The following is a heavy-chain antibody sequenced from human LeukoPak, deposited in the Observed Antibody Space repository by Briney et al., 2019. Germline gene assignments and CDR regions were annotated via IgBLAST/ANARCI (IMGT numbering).Heavy chain of an antibody. J-gene: IGHJ4*02. CDR1: GYTFTGYY. CDR2: INPNSGGT. CDR3: ARIPSLLRLGGLSPIEDY. Sequence: ASVKVSCKASGYTFTGYYMHWVRQAPGQGLEWMGWINPNSGGTNYAQKFQGRVTMTRDTSISTAYMELSRLRSDDTAVYYCARIPSLLRLGGLSPIEDYWGQGTLVTVSS. D-gene: IGHD3-16*02. V-gene: IGHV1-2*02.